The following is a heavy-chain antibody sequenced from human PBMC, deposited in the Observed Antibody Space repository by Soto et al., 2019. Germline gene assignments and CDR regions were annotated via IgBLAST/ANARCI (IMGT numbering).Heavy chain of an antibody. D-gene: IGHD5-12*01. V-gene: IGHV1-18*01. CDR3: ARLSNSGYHTHFYLGMDV. J-gene: IGHJ6*02. Sequence: QAHLEQSGVEVKKPGASVKVTCKSSGYTFHSFGISWVRQAPGQGLEWMGWISTYNDNTNYAQKFRGRVTMATDISTSTAYMELRSLRPDDTAVYYCARLSNSGYHTHFYLGMDVWGQGSTVIVSS. CDR2: ISTYNDNT. CDR1: GYTFHSFG.